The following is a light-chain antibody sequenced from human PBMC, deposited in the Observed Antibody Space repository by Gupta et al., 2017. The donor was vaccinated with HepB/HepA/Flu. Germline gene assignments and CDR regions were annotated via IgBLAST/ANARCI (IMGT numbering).Light chain of an antibody. CDR1: QSVSSN. J-gene: IGKJ3*01. CDR3: QQYNNWPLT. Sequence: GERATLSCRASQSVSSNLAWYQQKPGQAPRLLIYGASTRATGIPARFSGSGSGTEFTLTISSLQSEDFAVYYCQQYNNWPLTFGPGTKVDIK. V-gene: IGKV3-15*01. CDR2: GAS.